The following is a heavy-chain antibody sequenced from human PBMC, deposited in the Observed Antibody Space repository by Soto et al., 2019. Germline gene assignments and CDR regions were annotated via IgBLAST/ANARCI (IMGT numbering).Heavy chain of an antibody. CDR3: ARGYGDYYYYYGMDV. J-gene: IGHJ6*02. CDR2: INPSGGST. V-gene: IGHV1-46*01. Sequence: GASVKVSCKASGYTFTSYYMHWVRQAPRQGLEWMGIINPSGGSTSYAQKFQGRVTMTRDTSTSTVYMELSSLRSEDTAVYYCARGYGDYYYYYGMDVWGQGTTVTVSS. D-gene: IGHD4-17*01. CDR1: GYTFTSYY.